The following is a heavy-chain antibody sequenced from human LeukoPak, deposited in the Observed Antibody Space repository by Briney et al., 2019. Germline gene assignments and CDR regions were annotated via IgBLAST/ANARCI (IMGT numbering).Heavy chain of an antibody. CDR2: IGTAGDT. V-gene: IGHV3-13*01. D-gene: IGHD2-2*01. CDR3: ARDARSSTSPYYYYGMDV. CDR1: GFTFSSYD. J-gene: IGHJ6*02. Sequence: SGGSLRLSCAASGFTFSSYDVHWVRQATGKGLEWVSAIGTAGDTYYPGSVKGRFTISRENAKNSLYLQMNSLRAGDTAVYYCARDARSSTSPYYYYGMDVWGQGTTVTVSS.